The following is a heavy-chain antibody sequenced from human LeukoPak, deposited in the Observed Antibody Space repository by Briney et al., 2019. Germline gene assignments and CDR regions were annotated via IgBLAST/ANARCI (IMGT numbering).Heavy chain of an antibody. CDR1: GGSISSGSYY. CDR3: ARTNYYDSSGPGY. J-gene: IGHJ4*02. D-gene: IGHD3-22*01. Sequence: SSQTLSLTCTVSGGSISSGSYYWGWLRQPPGKGLEWIGSIWHSGSTYYNPSLKSRVTISVDTSKNQFSLKLSSVTAADTAVYYCARTNYYDSSGPGYWGQGTLVTVSS. CDR2: IWHSGST. V-gene: IGHV4-39*07.